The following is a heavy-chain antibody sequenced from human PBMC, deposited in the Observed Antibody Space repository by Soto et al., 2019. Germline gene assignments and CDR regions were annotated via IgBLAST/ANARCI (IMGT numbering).Heavy chain of an antibody. CDR1: GFTFSNYV. CDR2: ISDSADKT. D-gene: IGHD1-7*01. Sequence: EVQLLESGGGLVEPGGSLRLSCAASGFTFSNYVMNWVRQAPGKGLEWVSTISDSADKTFYADSVKGRFTISRDNSRDTLFLQMNSLRADDAAVYYCARRARTATTNWGAFDIWGQGTMVTVSS. J-gene: IGHJ3*02. CDR3: ARRARTATTNWGAFDI. V-gene: IGHV3-23*01.